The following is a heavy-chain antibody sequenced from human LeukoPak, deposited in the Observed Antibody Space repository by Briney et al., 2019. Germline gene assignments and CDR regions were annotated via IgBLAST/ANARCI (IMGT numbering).Heavy chain of an antibody. J-gene: IGHJ5*02. CDR3: ARELFFEWPPGQKKTDSFDP. Sequence: PSETLSLTCAVYGGSFSGYYWSWIRQPPGKGLEWIGEINHSGSTNYNPSLKSRVTISVDTSKNQFSLQLNSVAPEDTAVYYCARELFFEWPPGQKKTDSFDPWGQGTLVTVSS. V-gene: IGHV4-34*01. D-gene: IGHD3-3*01. CDR1: GGSFSGYY. CDR2: INHSGST.